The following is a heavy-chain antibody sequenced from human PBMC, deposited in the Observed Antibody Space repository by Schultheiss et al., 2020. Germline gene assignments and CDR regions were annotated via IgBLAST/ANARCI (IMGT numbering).Heavy chain of an antibody. CDR3: TRTSALHLGELSSPYYYYYGMDV. V-gene: IGHV3-30-3*01. CDR1: GFTFSSYA. D-gene: IGHD3-16*02. Sequence: GGSLRLSCAASGFTFSSYAMHWVRQAPGKGLEWVAVISYDGSNKYYADSVKGRFTISRDNSKNTLYLQMNSLKTEDTAVYYCTRTSALHLGELSSPYYYYYGMDVWGQGTTVTVSS. CDR2: ISYDGSNK. J-gene: IGHJ6*02.